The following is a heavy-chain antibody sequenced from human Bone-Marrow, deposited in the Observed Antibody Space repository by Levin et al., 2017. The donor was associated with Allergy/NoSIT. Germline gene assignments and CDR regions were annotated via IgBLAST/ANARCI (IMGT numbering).Heavy chain of an antibody. V-gene: IGHV3-30-3*01. Sequence: GESLKISCAASGFTFSSYAMHWVRQAPGKGLEWVAVISYDGSNKYYADSVKGRFTISRDNSKNTLYLQMNSLRAEDTAVYYCARENSSSWAEDAFDIWGQGTMVTVSS. CDR2: ISYDGSNK. D-gene: IGHD6-13*01. CDR1: GFTFSSYA. CDR3: ARENSSSWAEDAFDI. J-gene: IGHJ3*02.